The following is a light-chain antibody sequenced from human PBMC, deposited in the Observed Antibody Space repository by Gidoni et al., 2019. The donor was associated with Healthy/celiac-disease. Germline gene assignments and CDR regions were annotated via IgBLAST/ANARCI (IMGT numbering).Light chain of an antibody. CDR3: QQSYSTPPMYT. CDR2: AAS. CDR1: QSISSY. J-gene: IGKJ2*01. Sequence: DIQMTQSPSSLSASVGDRVTITCRASQSISSYLNWYQQKPGKAPKLLIYAASSLQSGVPSRFSGSGSGTDFTLTISSLQPEDFATYYCQQSYSTPPMYTFXHXTKLEIK. V-gene: IGKV1-39*01.